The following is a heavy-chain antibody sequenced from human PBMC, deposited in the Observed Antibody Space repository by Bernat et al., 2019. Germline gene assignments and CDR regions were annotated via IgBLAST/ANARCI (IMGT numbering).Heavy chain of an antibody. J-gene: IGHJ5*02. CDR1: GASISSSSYY. Sequence: QLQLQESGPGLVKPSETLSLTCTVSGASISSSSYYWGWIRQPPGKGLEWIGSIYYSGSTYYNPSLKSRVTISVDTSKNQFSLKLSSVTAADTAVYYCARLTFDGYDSSGITNWFDPWGQGTLVTVSS. CDR2: IYYSGST. V-gene: IGHV4-39*01. D-gene: IGHD3-22*01. CDR3: ARLTFDGYDSSGITNWFDP.